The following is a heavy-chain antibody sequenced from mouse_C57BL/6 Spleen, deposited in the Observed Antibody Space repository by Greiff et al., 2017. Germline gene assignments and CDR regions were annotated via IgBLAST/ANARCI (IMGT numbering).Heavy chain of an antibody. J-gene: IGHJ2*01. D-gene: IGHD1-1*01. CDR3: ARSEVTTVGGDFDY. Sequence: QVQLKQPGAELVKPGASVKLSCKASGYTFTSYWMHWVKQRPGQGLEWIGMIHPNSGSTNYNEKFKSKATLTVDKSSSTAYMQLSSLTSEDSAVYYCARSEVTTVGGDFDYWGQGTTLTVSS. CDR2: IHPNSGST. CDR1: GYTFTSYW. V-gene: IGHV1-64*01.